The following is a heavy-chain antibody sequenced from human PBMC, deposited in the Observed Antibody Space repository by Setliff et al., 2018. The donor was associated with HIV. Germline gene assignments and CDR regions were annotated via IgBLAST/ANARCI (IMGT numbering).Heavy chain of an antibody. V-gene: IGHV4-34*01. Sequence: SETLSLTCAVYGGSFSRYYWNWIRQSPGKGLEWIGEINHSGSTNYNPSLKSRVTISVDTSKNQFSLKLSSVTAADTAVYYCSRTRGYCSKTSCYALRGPDYWGQGTLVTVSS. J-gene: IGHJ4*02. CDR2: INHSGST. D-gene: IGHD2-2*01. CDR1: GGSFSRYY. CDR3: SRTRGYCSKTSCYALRGPDY.